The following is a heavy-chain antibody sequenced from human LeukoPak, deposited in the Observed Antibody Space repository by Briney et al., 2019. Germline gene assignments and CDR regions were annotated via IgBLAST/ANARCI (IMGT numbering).Heavy chain of an antibody. D-gene: IGHD6-19*01. CDR1: GFTFSDYY. CDR2: ISSSGSTI. Sequence: GGSLRLSCAASGFTFSDYYMSWIRQAPGKGLEWVSYISSSGSTIYYADSVKGRFTISRDNAKNSLYLQMNSLRAEDTALYYCARVPEQWNWFDPWGQGTLVTVSS. CDR3: ARVPEQWNWFDP. J-gene: IGHJ5*02. V-gene: IGHV3-11*01.